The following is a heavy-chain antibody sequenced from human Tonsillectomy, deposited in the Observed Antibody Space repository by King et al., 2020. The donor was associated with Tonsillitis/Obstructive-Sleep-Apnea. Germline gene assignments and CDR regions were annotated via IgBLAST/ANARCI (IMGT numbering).Heavy chain of an antibody. J-gene: IGHJ5*02. Sequence: VQLQQWGAGLLKPSETLSLTCAVYGGSFSGYYWSWIRQPPGKGLEWIGEINHTGSTIYSPSLKSRVTISVDTSKNQFSLNLSSFTAADTAVYYCARGPYCTSTSCYDDWFDPWGQGTLVTVSS. CDR2: INHTGST. V-gene: IGHV4-34*01. CDR3: ARGPYCTSTSCYDDWFDP. D-gene: IGHD2-2*01. CDR1: GGSFSGYY.